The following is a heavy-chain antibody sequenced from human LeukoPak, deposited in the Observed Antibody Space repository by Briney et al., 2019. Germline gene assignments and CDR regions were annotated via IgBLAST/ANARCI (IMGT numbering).Heavy chain of an antibody. Sequence: SETLSLTCTVSGGSISSYYWSWIRQPPGKGLECIGHVYYSGSTNYNPSLKSRVTISVDTSKNQFSLKLSSVTAADTAVYYCAREGYSYGYPDYYYYYYMDVWGKGTTVTVSS. V-gene: IGHV4-59*12. CDR3: AREGYSYGYPDYYYYYYMDV. CDR2: VYYSGST. CDR1: GGSISSYY. D-gene: IGHD5-18*01. J-gene: IGHJ6*03.